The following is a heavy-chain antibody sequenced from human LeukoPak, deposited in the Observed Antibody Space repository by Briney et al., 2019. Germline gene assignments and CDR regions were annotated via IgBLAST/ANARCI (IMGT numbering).Heavy chain of an antibody. J-gene: IGHJ4*02. V-gene: IGHV4-59*01. Sequence: PSETLSLTCTVSVDSMRSYHWSWIRQSPGKGLEWIGYIFYSGTATYNPSLQSRVTFAIDTSKNQFPLRLTSVTAADTAVYYCASCIDLGIVGATSLFEYWGQGTPVAVSS. CDR3: ASCIDLGIVGATSLFEY. CDR2: IFYSGTA. CDR1: VDSMRSYH. D-gene: IGHD1-26*01.